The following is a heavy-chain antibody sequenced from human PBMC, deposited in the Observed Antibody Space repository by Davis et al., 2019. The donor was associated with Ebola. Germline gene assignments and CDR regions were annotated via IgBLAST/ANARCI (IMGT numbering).Heavy chain of an antibody. V-gene: IGHV4-39*07. Sequence: SETLSLTCTVSGGSFSSSSYYWGWIRQPPGKGLEWIASINYGVNTYYNPSLKSRVTISLDTSKNQFSLKVNSVTAADTAVYYCARSATVTTAAFEYWGQGTLVTVSS. D-gene: IGHD4-17*01. CDR1: GGSFSSSSYY. CDR3: ARSATVTTAAFEY. J-gene: IGHJ4*02. CDR2: INYGVNT.